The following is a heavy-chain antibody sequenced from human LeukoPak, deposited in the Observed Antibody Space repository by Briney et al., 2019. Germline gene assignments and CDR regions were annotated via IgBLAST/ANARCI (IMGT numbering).Heavy chain of an antibody. J-gene: IGHJ6*04. CDR1: GFTVSNNY. CDR2: ISSSGSTI. CDR3: AELGITMIGGV. Sequence: GGSLRLSCAASGFTVSNNYMSWVRQAPGKGLEWVSYISSSGSTIYYADSVKGRFTISRDNAKNSLYLQMNSLRAEDTAVYYCAELGITMIGGVWGKGTTVTISS. D-gene: IGHD3-10*02. V-gene: IGHV3-11*04.